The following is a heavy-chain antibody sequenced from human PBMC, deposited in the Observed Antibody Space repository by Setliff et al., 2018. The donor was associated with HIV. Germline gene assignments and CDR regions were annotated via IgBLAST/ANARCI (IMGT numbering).Heavy chain of an antibody. CDR2: IIPIFGTT. Sequence: SVKVSCKASGGSFRSFALTWVRQAPGQRLEWMGTIIPIFGTTNSAQKFQGRVTFTADESTSTAYMDLSSLRSEDTAVYYCARGGNWTPLDYWGQGTLVTVSS. J-gene: IGHJ4*02. V-gene: IGHV1-69*13. CDR1: GGSFRSFA. CDR3: ARGGNWTPLDY. D-gene: IGHD1-20*01.